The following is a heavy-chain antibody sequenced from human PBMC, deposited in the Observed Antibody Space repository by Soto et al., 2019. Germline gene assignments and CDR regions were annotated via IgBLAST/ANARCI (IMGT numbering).Heavy chain of an antibody. CDR2: INSDGSST. V-gene: IGHV3-74*01. J-gene: IGHJ4*02. D-gene: IGHD3-22*01. CDR3: AIRASYYDSSGYFDY. Sequence: EVQLVESGGGLVQPGGSLRLSCAASGFTFSSYWMHWVRQAPGKGLVWVSSINSDGSSTSYADSVKGRFTISRDNTKNPLYLQMNSLRAEDTAVYYCAIRASYYDSSGYFDYWGQGTMVTVSS. CDR1: GFTFSSYW.